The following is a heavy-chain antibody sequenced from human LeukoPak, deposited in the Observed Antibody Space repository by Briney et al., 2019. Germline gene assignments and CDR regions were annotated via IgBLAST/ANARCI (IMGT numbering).Heavy chain of an antibody. J-gene: IGHJ4*02. D-gene: IGHD3-3*01. CDR3: AKSVVYYDFWSLPNDY. Sequence: GGSLRLSCAASGFTFSSYEMNWVRQAPGKGLEWVSYISSSGSTIYYADSAKGRFTISRDNSKNTLFLQMNSLRAEDTAVYYCAKSVVYYDFWSLPNDYWGQGTLVTVSS. V-gene: IGHV3-48*03. CDR2: ISSSGSTI. CDR1: GFTFSSYE.